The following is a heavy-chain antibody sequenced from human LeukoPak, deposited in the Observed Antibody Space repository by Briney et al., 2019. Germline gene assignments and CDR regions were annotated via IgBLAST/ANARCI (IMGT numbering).Heavy chain of an antibody. CDR1: GFTFSSYAM. D-gene: IGHD1-14*01. CDR3: ASNPISSPFKA. V-gene: IGHV4-4*02. CDR2: IYHSGST. J-gene: IGHJ4*02. Sequence: GSLRLSCAASGFTFSSYAMSWVRQAPGKGLEWIGEIYHSGSTNYNSSLKSRVTISVDKSNNQFSLKLSSVTAADTAVYYCASNPISSPFKAWGQGTLVTVSS.